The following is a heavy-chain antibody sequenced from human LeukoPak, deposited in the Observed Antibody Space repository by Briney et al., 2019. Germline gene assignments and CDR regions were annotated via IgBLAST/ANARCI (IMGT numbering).Heavy chain of an antibody. J-gene: IGHJ4*02. CDR2: IYYSGST. CDR1: GASLRSSNSY. V-gene: IGHV4-39*01. CDR3: ARHPYDFWTNNDFEH. Sequence: SETLSLTCTVSGASLRSSNSYWGWIRQPPGKGLEWIGSIYYSGSTYYNPSLKSRVTISIDTSKNQFSLRLSSVTAADTAVYYCARHPYDFWTNNDFEHWGQGTLVTVSS. D-gene: IGHD3-3*01.